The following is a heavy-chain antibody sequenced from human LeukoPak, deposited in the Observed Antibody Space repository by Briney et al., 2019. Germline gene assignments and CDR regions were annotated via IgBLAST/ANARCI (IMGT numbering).Heavy chain of an antibody. V-gene: IGHV3-33*01. D-gene: IGHD6-13*01. CDR3: ARAGYSSSWYFSALSGLQYYFDY. CDR2: IWYDGSNK. J-gene: IGHJ4*02. CDR1: GFTFSSYG. Sequence: PGGSLRLSCAASGFTFSSYGMHWVRQAPGKGLEWVAVIWYDGSNKYYADSVKGRFTISRDNSKNTLYLQMNSLRAEDTAVYYCARAGYSSSWYFSALSGLQYYFDYWGQGTLVTVSS.